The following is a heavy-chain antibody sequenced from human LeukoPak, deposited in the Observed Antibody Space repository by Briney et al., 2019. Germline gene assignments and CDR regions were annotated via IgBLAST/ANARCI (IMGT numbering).Heavy chain of an antibody. CDR1: GFTFSTYS. CDR2: ISSSSKYI. Sequence: PGGSLRLSCAASGFTFSTYSMNWVRQAPGRGLEWVSSISSSSKYIYYADSVKGRFTISRDDAKNSLSLQMNSLRAEDTAVYYCARDLDIVVVPTSWFYPWGQGTLVTVSS. V-gene: IGHV3-21*01. D-gene: IGHD2-2*03. J-gene: IGHJ5*02. CDR3: ARDLDIVVVPTSWFYP.